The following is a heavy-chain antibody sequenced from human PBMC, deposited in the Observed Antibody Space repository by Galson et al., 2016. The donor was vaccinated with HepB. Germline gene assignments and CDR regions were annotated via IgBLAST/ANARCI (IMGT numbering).Heavy chain of an antibody. CDR3: ARSREYFGSVSYLDY. D-gene: IGHD3-9*01. J-gene: IGHJ4*02. V-gene: IGHV3-33*01. CDR1: GFNFISYG. CDR2: TWFDGNYK. Sequence: SLRLSCAASGFNFISYGMHWVRQAPGKGLEWVAVTWFDGNYKDYAESVKGRITVSRDNTKNTLSLQLDSLRAEDTAVYHCARSREYFGSVSYLDYWGQGTLVIVSS.